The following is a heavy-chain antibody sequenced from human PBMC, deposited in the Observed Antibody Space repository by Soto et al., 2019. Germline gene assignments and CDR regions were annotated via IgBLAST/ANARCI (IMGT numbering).Heavy chain of an antibody. D-gene: IGHD4-17*01. V-gene: IGHV4-4*07. CDR2: IYTSGST. CDR1: GGCLCRYY. J-gene: IGHJ6*02. Sequence: SETLSLTCTVSGGCLCRYYWSWIGQPSGKGLEWIGRIYTSGSTNYNPSLKSRVTMSVDTPRNQFSLKLSSVTAADTAVYYCARDGGDHGAFVLEYMDDWGQGTMVTVSS. CDR3: ARDGGDHGAFVLEYMDD.